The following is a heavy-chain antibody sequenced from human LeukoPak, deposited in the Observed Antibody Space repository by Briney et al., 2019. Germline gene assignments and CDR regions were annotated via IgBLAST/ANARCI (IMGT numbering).Heavy chain of an antibody. CDR3: ARGHPKSYCSSTSCREGPLDY. D-gene: IGHD2-2*01. V-gene: IGHV4-39*07. J-gene: IGHJ4*02. CDR2: IYDSGST. Sequence: SETLSLTCTVSGGSIRSSYYYWGWIRQPPGKGLEWIGSIYDSGSTYYNPSLKSRVTISVDTSKNQFSLKLSSVTAADTAVYYCARGHPKSYCSSTSCREGPLDYWGQGTLVTVSS. CDR1: GGSIRSSYYY.